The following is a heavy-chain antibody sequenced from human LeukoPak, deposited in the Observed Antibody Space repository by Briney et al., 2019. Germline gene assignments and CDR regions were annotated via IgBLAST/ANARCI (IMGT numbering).Heavy chain of an antibody. J-gene: IGHJ4*02. D-gene: IGHD3-10*01. CDR3: AKVGYSVRGVLYYFDY. V-gene: IGHV3-30*18. Sequence: ERSLRLSCAASGFTFSSYGMHWVRQAPGKGLEWVAVISYDGSNKYYADSVKGRFTISRDNSKNTLYLQMNSLRAEDTAVYYCAKVGYSVRGVLYYFDYWGQGTLVTVSS. CDR1: GFTFSSYG. CDR2: ISYDGSNK.